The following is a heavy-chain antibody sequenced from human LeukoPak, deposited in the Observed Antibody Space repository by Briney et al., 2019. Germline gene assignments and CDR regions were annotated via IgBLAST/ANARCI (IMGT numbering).Heavy chain of an antibody. V-gene: IGHV5-51*01. D-gene: IGHD4-11*01. J-gene: IGHJ4*02. Sequence: GESLKISCKGSGYSFTSYWIGWVRQMPGEGLEWMGIIYPGDSDTRYSPPFQGQVTISADKSISTAYLQWSSLKASDTAMYYCARLHPLTPIMTVDSNFDYWGQGTLVTVSS. CDR1: GYSFTSYW. CDR2: IYPGDSDT. CDR3: ARLHPLTPIMTVDSNFDY.